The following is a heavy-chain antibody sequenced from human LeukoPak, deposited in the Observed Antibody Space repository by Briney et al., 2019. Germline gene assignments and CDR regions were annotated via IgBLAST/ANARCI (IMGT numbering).Heavy chain of an antibody. V-gene: IGHV3-30*18. CDR1: GFSFSSYG. CDR3: AKDQDSGTYYVRYFQH. D-gene: IGHD1-26*01. J-gene: IGHJ1*01. CDR2: ISYDGRKE. Sequence: GRSLRLSCAASGFSFSSYGMHWIRQAPGKGLEWVAVISYDGRKEYYADSVKGRFTISRDKAKNTLYLQMNSLRVEDTAVYFCAKDQDSGTYYVRYFQHWGQGTLVTVSS.